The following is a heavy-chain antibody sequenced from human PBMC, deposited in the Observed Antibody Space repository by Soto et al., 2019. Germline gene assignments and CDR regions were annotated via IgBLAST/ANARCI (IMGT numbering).Heavy chain of an antibody. CDR1: GFTFSSCS. Sequence: PGGSLRLSCAASGFTFSSCSMSWVRQAPGKGLEWVSTINTSGGSTNYADSVKGRFTISRDNSKNTLYLQMDSLRAEDTAVYYCATRPRSAVSFDYWGQGTLVTVSS. CDR3: ATRPRSAVSFDY. J-gene: IGHJ4*02. CDR2: INTSGGST. V-gene: IGHV3-23*01.